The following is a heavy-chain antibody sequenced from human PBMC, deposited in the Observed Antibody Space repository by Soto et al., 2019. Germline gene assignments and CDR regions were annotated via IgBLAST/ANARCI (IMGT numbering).Heavy chain of an antibody. V-gene: IGHV4-34*01. CDR3: VRVARGTSTTVVDSFDL. D-gene: IGHD3-16*01. Sequence: SETLSLTCAVYGGPISDHYWRWIRQAPGAGLEWIGEINHRGSTHDSPSLKSRVTLSVDTSKSQISLYLSSVTAADTAMYYCVRVARGTSTTVVDSFDLWGQGKMVTVSS. CDR1: GGPISDHY. J-gene: IGHJ3*01. CDR2: INHRGST.